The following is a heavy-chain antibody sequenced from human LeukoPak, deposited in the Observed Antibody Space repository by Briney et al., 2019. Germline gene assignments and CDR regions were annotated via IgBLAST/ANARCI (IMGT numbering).Heavy chain of an antibody. CDR1: GGSISSYY. D-gene: IGHD6-19*01. CDR3: AGEAGSLAVAGHYYYYGMDV. J-gene: IGHJ6*02. CDR2: IYTSGST. Sequence: SETLSLTCTVSGGSISSYYWSWIRQPAGKGLEWIGRIYTSGSTNYNPSLKSRVTMSVDTSKNQFSLKLSSVTAADTAMYYCAGEAGSLAVAGHYYYYGMDVWGQGTTVTVSS. V-gene: IGHV4-4*07.